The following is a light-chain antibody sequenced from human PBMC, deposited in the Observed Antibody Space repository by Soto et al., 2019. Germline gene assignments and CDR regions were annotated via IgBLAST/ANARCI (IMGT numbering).Light chain of an antibody. CDR2: GAS. CDR3: QQYNTWVLT. J-gene: IGKJ5*01. CDR1: QSVRSD. V-gene: IGKV3-15*01. Sequence: PGERATLSCRASQSVRSDVAWYQHKPGQAPRLLIYGASTRATGMPARFIGSWSETDFPPTIGCFQQEEFAIYYSQQYNTWVLTCAQDTGLEIK.